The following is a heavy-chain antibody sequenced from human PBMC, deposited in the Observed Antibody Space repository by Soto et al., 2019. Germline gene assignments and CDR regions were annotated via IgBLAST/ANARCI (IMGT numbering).Heavy chain of an antibody. CDR3: ARDRGITIFGVVHDAFDI. J-gene: IGHJ3*02. V-gene: IGHV3-48*04. D-gene: IGHD3-3*01. Sequence: AGGSLRLSCAASGFTFCSYSMNWVRQAPGKGLEWVSYISSSGSTIYYADSVKGRFTISRDNAKNSLYLQMNSLRAEDTAVYYCARDRGITIFGVVHDAFDIWGQGTMVTVSS. CDR1: GFTFCSYS. CDR2: ISSSGSTI.